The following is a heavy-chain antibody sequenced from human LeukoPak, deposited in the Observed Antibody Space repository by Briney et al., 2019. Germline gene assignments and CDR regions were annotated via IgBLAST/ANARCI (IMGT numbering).Heavy chain of an antibody. J-gene: IGHJ5*02. CDR3: ARARTAMVMFSFSGSYNWFDP. Sequence: EASVKVSCKASGYTFTSYGINWVRQATGQGLEWMGWMNPNSGNTGYAQKFQGRVTMTRNTSISTAYMELSSLRSEDTAVYYCARARTAMVMFSFSGSYNWFDPWGQGTLVTVSS. V-gene: IGHV1-8*02. CDR1: GYTFTSYG. D-gene: IGHD5-18*01. CDR2: MNPNSGNT.